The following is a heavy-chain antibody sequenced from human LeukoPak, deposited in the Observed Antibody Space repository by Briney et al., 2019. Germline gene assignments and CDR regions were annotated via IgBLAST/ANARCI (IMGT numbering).Heavy chain of an antibody. V-gene: IGHV4-59*11. D-gene: IGHD4-17*01. CDR2: ISYIGTT. CDR3: ARDLVTVTKGFDI. J-gene: IGHJ3*02. CDR1: GDSFSSHY. Sequence: KPSETLSLTCAVSGDSFSSHYWTWIRQPPGRGLEWIGYISYIGTTNYNPSLKSRVTISIDTSKNQLSLKLSSVTTADTAVYYCARDLVTVTKGFDIWGLGTMVSVSS.